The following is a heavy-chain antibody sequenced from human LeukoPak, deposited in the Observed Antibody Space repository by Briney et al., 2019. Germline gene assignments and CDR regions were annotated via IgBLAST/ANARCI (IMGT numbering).Heavy chain of an antibody. V-gene: IGHV3-33*06. D-gene: IGHD1-26*01. CDR1: GFTFSSYG. J-gene: IGHJ4*02. Sequence: PGRSLRLSCAASGFTFSSYGMHWVRQAPGKGLEWVAVIWYDGSNKYYADSVKGRFTISRDNSKNTLYLQMNSLRAEDTAVYYCAKERSGAEDYFDYWGQGTLVTVSS. CDR3: AKERSGAEDYFDY. CDR2: IWYDGSNK.